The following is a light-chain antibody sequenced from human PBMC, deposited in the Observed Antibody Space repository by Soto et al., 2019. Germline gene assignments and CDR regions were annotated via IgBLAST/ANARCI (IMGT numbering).Light chain of an antibody. CDR3: HQGHNWPLT. J-gene: IGKJ2*01. V-gene: IGKV3-15*01. Sequence: EIVMTQSPATLSVSPGERATLSCRASQSISGELAWYQQKPGQPPRLLIYGASTRATGVPARFTGSGSGSEFTLTISGLQSEDFAVYYCHQGHNWPLTFGQGTRLE. CDR1: QSISGE. CDR2: GAS.